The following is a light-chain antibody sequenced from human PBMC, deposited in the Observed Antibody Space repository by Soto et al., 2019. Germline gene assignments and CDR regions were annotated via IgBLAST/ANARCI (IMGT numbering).Light chain of an antibody. CDR3: QQYGSSGT. CDR2: GAS. CDR1: QSVSNNY. V-gene: IGKV3-20*01. Sequence: EILLTHSPGTLSXXPXXXXXXXGRASQSVSNNYLAWYQQKPGQAPRLLIYGASNRATGIPDRFSGSGSGTDFTLTISRLEPEDFAVYYCQQYGSSGTFGQGTKVDIK. J-gene: IGKJ1*01.